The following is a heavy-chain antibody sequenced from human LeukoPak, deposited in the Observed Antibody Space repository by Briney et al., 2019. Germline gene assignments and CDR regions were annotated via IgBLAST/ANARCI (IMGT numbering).Heavy chain of an antibody. CDR3: ARGADYYFPVDV. V-gene: IGHV6-1*01. CDR2: ACYKSKWYH. Sequence: SQTLSLTCAISGDSVSRNTAAWNWLRQSPSRGLEWLGRACYKSKWYHDYAESLKSRITISPDTSKNQFSLQLNSVTPEDTAVYFCARGADYYFPVDVWGQGITVTVSS. CDR1: GDSVSRNTAA. J-gene: IGHJ6*03.